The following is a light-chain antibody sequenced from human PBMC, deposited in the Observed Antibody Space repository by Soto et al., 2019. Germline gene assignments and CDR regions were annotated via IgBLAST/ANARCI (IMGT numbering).Light chain of an antibody. J-gene: IGLJ3*02. CDR2: EVS. V-gene: IGLV2-23*02. CDR1: SSDVGSYNV. CDR3: SSYAYGSTLGV. Sequence: QSALTQPASVSGSPGQSITISCTGTSSDVGSYNVVSWFQQHPDKAPKLMIYEVSKRPSGVSYRFSGSKSGNTASLTISGLQPEDEADYYCSSYAYGSTLGVFGGGTKVTVL.